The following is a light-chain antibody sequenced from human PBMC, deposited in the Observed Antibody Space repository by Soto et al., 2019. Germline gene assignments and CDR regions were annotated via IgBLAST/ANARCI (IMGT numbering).Light chain of an antibody. CDR2: NTY. CDR1: SGAVTSTYY. V-gene: IGLV7-43*01. CDR3: LFFSVDVWL. J-gene: IGLJ3*02. Sequence: QAVVTQEPSLPVSPGGAVTLTCASSSGAVTSTYYANWFQQKPGHAPRALIYNTYNKHSWTPARFSGSLLGGKAALTLSSVQPDAEADYYCLFFSVDVWLFGGGTKLTVL.